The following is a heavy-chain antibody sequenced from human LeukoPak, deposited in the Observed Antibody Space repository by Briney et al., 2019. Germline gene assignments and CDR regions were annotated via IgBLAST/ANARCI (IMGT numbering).Heavy chain of an antibody. CDR3: AGSLGPVTEY. CDR1: GFNFASHW. V-gene: IGHV3-74*01. J-gene: IGHJ4*02. D-gene: IGHD7-27*01. CDR2: INSGGSGT. Sequence: QPGGSLRLSCAASGFNFASHWMHWVRQTPGKGLVWVSRINSGGSGTSYADSVEGRFTISRDNAKNTLYLQMNSLRAEDTAVYYCAGSLGPVTEYWGQGTLVTVSS.